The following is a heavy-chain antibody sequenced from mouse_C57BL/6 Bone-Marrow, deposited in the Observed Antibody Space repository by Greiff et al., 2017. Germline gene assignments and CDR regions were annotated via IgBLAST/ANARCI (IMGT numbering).Heavy chain of an antibody. CDR3: ADLGPDAMDY. V-gene: IGHV5-15*01. Sequence: EVMLVESGGGLVQPGGSLKLSCAASGFTFSDYGMAWVRQAPRKGPEWVAFISNLAYSIYYADTVTGRFTISRENAKNTLYLEMSSLRSEDTAMYYCADLGPDAMDYWGQGTSVTVSS. J-gene: IGHJ4*01. CDR2: ISNLAYSI. CDR1: GFTFSDYG.